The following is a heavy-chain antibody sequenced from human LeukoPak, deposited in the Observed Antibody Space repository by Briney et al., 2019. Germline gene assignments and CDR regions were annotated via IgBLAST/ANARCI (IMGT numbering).Heavy chain of an antibody. Sequence: GGSLRLSCAASGFTFSSYWMSWVRQAPGKGLEWVAAISTTSGNIYYADSVKGRFTISRDNAKNSLYLQTNSLRVEDTALYYCARRAPSHDFDDWGQGTLVTVSS. J-gene: IGHJ4*02. CDR2: ISTTSGNI. V-gene: IGHV3-21*01. CDR1: GFTFSSYW. CDR3: ARRAPSHDFDD.